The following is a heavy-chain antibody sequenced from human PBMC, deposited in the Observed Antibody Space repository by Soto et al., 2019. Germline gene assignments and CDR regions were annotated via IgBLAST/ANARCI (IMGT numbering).Heavy chain of an antibody. CDR1: GNIFSDYY. J-gene: IGHJ4*02. Sequence: VASVKVSCKASGNIFSDYYMHWVRQAPGQGLEWLGWINPNGGRTHFAQKFQGRVSMTWDTSITTGYMHLSSLTSDDTALYFCGRGSAPGHSGDYWGQGTLVTVSS. CDR2: INPNGGRT. CDR3: GRGSAPGHSGDY. V-gene: IGHV1-2*02. D-gene: IGHD6-19*01.